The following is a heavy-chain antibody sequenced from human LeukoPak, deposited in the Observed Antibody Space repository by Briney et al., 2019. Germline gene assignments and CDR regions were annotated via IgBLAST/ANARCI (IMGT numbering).Heavy chain of an antibody. Sequence: ASVKVSCKPSGYTFTSYDINGVRQATGQGVEWMGWMNPNSGNTGYAQKFQGRVTMTRNTSISTAYMELSSLRSEDTAVYYCARGRDWTDVGVDYWGQGTLVTVSS. D-gene: IGHD1-1*01. CDR2: MNPNSGNT. CDR3: ARGRDWTDVGVDY. V-gene: IGHV1-8*01. CDR1: GYTFTSYD. J-gene: IGHJ4*02.